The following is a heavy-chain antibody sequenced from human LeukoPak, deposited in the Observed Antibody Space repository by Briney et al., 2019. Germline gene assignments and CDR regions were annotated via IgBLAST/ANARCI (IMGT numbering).Heavy chain of an antibody. J-gene: IGHJ4*01. CDR3: ARDKDSGSYRDFFDY. CDR2: ISTSRSYI. Sequence: GGSLRLSCVASGFTFSRHSMNWVRQAPGKGLEWVSSISTSRSYISYADSVMGRFTISRDNAKNSLYLQMNSLRAEDTAVYYCARDKDSGSYRDFFDYWGHGTLVTVSS. CDR1: GFTFSRHS. D-gene: IGHD3-10*01. V-gene: IGHV3-21*01.